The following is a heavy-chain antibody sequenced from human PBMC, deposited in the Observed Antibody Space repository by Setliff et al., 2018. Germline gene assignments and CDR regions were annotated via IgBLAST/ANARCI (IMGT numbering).Heavy chain of an antibody. CDR1: GGSISSGNYY. Sequence: SETLSLTCTVSGGSISSGNYYWSWIRQPAGKAPEWIGHIFSKGSTNNNPSLKSRVTISIDSSKNQMSLRMTSVTAADTAVYYCAREPTHTGHYYLDLWGKGTTVTVSS. CDR3: AREPTHTGHYYLDL. D-gene: IGHD2-15*01. CDR2: IFSKGST. J-gene: IGHJ6*03. V-gene: IGHV4-61*09.